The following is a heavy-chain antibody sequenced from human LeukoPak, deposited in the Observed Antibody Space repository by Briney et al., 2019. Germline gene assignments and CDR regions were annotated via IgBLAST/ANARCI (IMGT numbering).Heavy chain of an antibody. V-gene: IGHV3-9*03. CDR1: GFTFDDYA. CDR3: AKDSLRYYDSSGSTYYFDY. J-gene: IGHJ4*02. CDR2: ISWNSGSI. Sequence: GGYLRLSCAASGFTFDDYAMHWVRQAPGKGLEWVSGISWNSGSIGYADSVKGRFTISRDNAKNSLYLQMNSLRAEDMALYYCAKDSLRYYDSSGSTYYFDYWGQGTLVTVSS. D-gene: IGHD3-22*01.